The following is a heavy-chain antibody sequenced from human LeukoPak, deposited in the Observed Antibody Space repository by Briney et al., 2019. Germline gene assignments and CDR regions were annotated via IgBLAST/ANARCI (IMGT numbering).Heavy chain of an antibody. Sequence: SETLSLTCTVSGGSISSYYWSWIRQPPGKGLEWIGYIYYSGSTNHNPSLKSRVTISVDTSKNQFSLKLSSVTAADTAVYYCARLRDYYYNYMDVWGKGTTVTISS. J-gene: IGHJ6*03. V-gene: IGHV4-59*01. CDR3: ARLRDYYYNYMDV. CDR2: IYYSGST. CDR1: GGSISSYY.